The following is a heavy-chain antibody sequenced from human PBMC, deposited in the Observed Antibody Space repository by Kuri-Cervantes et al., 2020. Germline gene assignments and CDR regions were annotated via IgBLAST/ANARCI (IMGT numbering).Heavy chain of an antibody. CDR1: GYSFTSYW. Sequence: GESLKISCKASGYSFTSYWIAWVRQMPGKGLEWMGIIYPGDSDTRYSPSFQGQVTISADKSISTAYLQWSSLKASDTAMYYCARTFSVWYDSSGYYYFDYWGQGTLVTVSS. V-gene: IGHV5-51*01. CDR3: ARTFSVWYDSSGYYYFDY. CDR2: IYPGDSDT. D-gene: IGHD3-22*01. J-gene: IGHJ4*02.